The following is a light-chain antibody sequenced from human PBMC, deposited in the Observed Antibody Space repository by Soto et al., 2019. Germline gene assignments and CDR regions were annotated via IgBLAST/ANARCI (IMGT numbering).Light chain of an antibody. J-gene: IGKJ2*01. Sequence: EIVLTQSPATLSLSPGERATLSCSASQSVNDYLAWYQQKPGQAPRLLIYGASNRATGIPVRFSGSGSGTDFTLPISRLEPEDFAVYYCQHRGRWPRTFGQGTKLEIK. CDR2: GAS. CDR3: QHRGRWPRT. V-gene: IGKV3-11*01. CDR1: QSVNDY.